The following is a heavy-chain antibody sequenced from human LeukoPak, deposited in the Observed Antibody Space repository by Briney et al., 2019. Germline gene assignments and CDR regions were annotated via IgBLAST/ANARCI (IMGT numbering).Heavy chain of an antibody. J-gene: IGHJ2*01. CDR3: ARALAARPLWYFDL. D-gene: IGHD6-6*01. Sequence: ASVKVSCKASGGTFSSYAISWVRQAPGQGLEWVGGIIPIFGTANYAQKFQGRVTITADESTSTAYMALSSLRSEDTAVYYCARALAARPLWYFDLWGRGTLVTVSS. CDR2: IIPIFGTA. V-gene: IGHV1-69*13. CDR1: GGTFSSYA.